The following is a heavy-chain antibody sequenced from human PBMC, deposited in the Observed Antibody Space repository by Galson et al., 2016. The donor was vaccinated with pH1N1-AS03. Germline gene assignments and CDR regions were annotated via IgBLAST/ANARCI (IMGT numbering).Heavy chain of an antibody. Sequence: TLSLTCAVSGGSIRSSGVYSWSWIRQPPGKGLEWIGNIYHSGSTYYSPSLKSRVTISIDRSQNQFSLKLTSVTAADTAVYYCARGSGDYGLDVWGQGTTVTVSS. CDR1: GGSIRSSGVYS. V-gene: IGHV4-30-2*01. CDR2: IYHSGST. J-gene: IGHJ6*02. D-gene: IGHD5-12*01. CDR3: ARGSGDYGLDV.